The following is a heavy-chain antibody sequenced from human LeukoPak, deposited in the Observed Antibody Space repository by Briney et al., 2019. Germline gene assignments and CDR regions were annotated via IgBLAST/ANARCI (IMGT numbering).Heavy chain of an antibody. D-gene: IGHD3-10*01. CDR3: ARDRGVRGVIIIRSSVDYGMDV. J-gene: IGHJ6*02. CDR2: ISAYNGNT. Sequence: ASVKVSCKASGYTFTSYDINWVRQATGQGLEWMGWISAYNGNTNYAQKLQGRVTMTTDTSTSTAYMELRSLRSDDTAVDYCARDRGVRGVIIIRSSVDYGMDVWGQGTTVTVSS. V-gene: IGHV1-18*01. CDR1: GYTFTSYD.